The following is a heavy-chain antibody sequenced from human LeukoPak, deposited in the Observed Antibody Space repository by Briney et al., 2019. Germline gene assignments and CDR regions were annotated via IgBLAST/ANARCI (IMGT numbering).Heavy chain of an antibody. CDR3: AKDGVEIAPTYWYFDL. J-gene: IGHJ2*01. D-gene: IGHD5-24*01. V-gene: IGHV3-23*01. CDR2: ISGSGGST. Sequence: GGSLRLSCAVSGITLSNYGMSWVRQAPGKGLEWVAGISGSGGSTNYADSVKGRFTISRDNRKNTLYLQMNSLRAEDTAVYYCAKDGVEIAPTYWYFDLWGRGTLVTVSS. CDR1: GITLSNYG.